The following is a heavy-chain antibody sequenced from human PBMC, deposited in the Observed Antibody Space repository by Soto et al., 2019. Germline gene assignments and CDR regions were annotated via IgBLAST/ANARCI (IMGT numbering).Heavy chain of an antibody. CDR3: AQDPSTGSADY. CDR1: GFILSNYA. J-gene: IGHJ4*02. V-gene: IGHV3-23*01. CDR2: LSKDGANE. Sequence: GGSLRLSCTASGFILSNYAMNWVRQAPGEGLEWVSTLSKDGANEHYADSVKGRFTISRDGSKNTLYLQMNSLRAEDTAMYYCAQDPSTGSADYWGQGTQVTVSS. D-gene: IGHD3-9*01.